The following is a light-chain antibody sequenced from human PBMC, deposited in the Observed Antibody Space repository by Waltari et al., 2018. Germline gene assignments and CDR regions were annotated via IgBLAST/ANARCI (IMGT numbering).Light chain of an antibody. CDR1: QTIRSW. CDR2: DAS. Sequence: DIQMTQSPSMLSASVGDRVTITCRASQTIRSWLAWYQLKPGLAPKPLIYDASNLGGGVPSRFSGSGFGTNFTLTISSLQPDDFATYYCQQYSSFSTFGLGTKV. V-gene: IGKV1-5*01. J-gene: IGKJ1*01. CDR3: QQYSSFST.